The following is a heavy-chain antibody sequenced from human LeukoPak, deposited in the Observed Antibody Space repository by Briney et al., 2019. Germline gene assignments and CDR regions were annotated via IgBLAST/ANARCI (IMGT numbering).Heavy chain of an antibody. J-gene: IGHJ5*02. CDR2: IKSKTDGGTT. CDR1: GFTFSNAW. D-gene: IGHD1-14*01. CDR3: TAGRIRNWFDP. V-gene: IGHV3-15*01. Sequence: GGSLRLSCAASGFTFSNAWMSWVRQAPGKGLEWVGRIKSKTDGGTTDYAAPVNGRFTISRDDSKNTLYLQMNSLKTEDTAVYYCTAGRIRNWFDPWGQGTLVTVSS.